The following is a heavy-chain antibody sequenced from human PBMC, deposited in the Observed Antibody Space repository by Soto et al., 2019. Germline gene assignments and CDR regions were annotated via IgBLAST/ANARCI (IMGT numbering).Heavy chain of an antibody. Sequence: PGGSLRLSCAASGFTFSSYGMTWVRQAPGKGLEWVSSIGGSSSSVYYADSVKGRFTISRDNAKNSLYLQMNSLRAEDTAVYYCAREEQQGFDYWGQGALVTVSS. D-gene: IGHD6-13*01. CDR3: AREEQQGFDY. V-gene: IGHV3-21*01. J-gene: IGHJ4*02. CDR2: IGGSSSSV. CDR1: GFTFSSYG.